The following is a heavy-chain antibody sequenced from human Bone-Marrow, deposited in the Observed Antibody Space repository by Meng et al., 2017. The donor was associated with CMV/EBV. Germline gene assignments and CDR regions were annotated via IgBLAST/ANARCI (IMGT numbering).Heavy chain of an antibody. J-gene: IGHJ4*02. CDR2: ISSSSSTI. CDR3: ARGGWLVRWGFDY. Sequence: GGSLRLSCAASGFTFSSYSMNWVRQDPGKGLEWVSYISSSSSTIYYADSVKGRFTISRDNAKNSLYLQMNSLRAEDTAVYYCARGGWLVRWGFDYWGQGTLVTVSS. CDR1: GFTFSSYS. V-gene: IGHV3-48*04. D-gene: IGHD6-19*01.